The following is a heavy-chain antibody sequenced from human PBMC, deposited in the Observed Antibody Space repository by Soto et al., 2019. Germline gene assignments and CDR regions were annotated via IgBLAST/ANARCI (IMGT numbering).Heavy chain of an antibody. CDR2: INPSGGRT. CDR1: GYIFTSFH. CDR3: ARAGINWLDP. D-gene: IGHD2-21*01. J-gene: IGHJ5*02. Sequence: QIQLVQSGAEVKNPGASVRLSCKASGYIFTSFHMHWVRQAPGQGLEWMGMINPSGGRTEYAENFQGRVTMTSDTSTHTVYMELTTLRSEDTAVYYCARAGINWLDPWGQGTLVIVSS. V-gene: IGHV1-46*01.